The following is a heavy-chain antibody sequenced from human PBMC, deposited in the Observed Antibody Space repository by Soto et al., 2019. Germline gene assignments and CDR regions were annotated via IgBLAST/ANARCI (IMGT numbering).Heavy chain of an antibody. CDR2: ISYDGSNK. CDR3: ASHFPYGDPLDY. V-gene: IGHV3-30*03. J-gene: IGHJ4*02. Sequence: QVQLVESGGGVVQPGGSLRLSCAASGFTFSSYGMHWVRQAPGKGLEWVAVISYDGSNKYYADSVKGRFTISRDNSKNTLYLQMNSLRAEDTAVYYCASHFPYGDPLDYWGQGTLVTVSS. CDR1: GFTFSSYG. D-gene: IGHD4-17*01.